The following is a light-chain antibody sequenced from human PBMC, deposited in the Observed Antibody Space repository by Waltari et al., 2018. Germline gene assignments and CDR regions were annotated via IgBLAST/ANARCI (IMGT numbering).Light chain of an antibody. CDR1: GSDIGAYNY. CDR2: PVH. CDR3: SSYTATSNGLARV. Sequence: QSALTQPASVSGSPGQSITISCTGTGSDIGAYNYVSWYQQHPGKAPKLVIFPVHGRPSGLSPPFSGSKSASTASLTISGLQAEDEADYYCSSYTATSNGLARVFGGGTKLTVL. V-gene: IGLV2-14*01. J-gene: IGLJ2*01.